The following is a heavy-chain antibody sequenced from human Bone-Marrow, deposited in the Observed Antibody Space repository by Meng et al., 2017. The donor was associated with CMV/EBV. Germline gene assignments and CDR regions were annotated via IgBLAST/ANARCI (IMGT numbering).Heavy chain of an antibody. V-gene: IGHV1-18*01. D-gene: IGHD4-23*01. CDR3: ARVQPTVVTQGDDAFDI. CDR2: ISAYNGNT. CDR1: GYTFPSYA. Sequence: ASVKVSCKASGYTFPSYAISWVRQAPGQGLEWMGWISAYNGNTKFAQNLQGRVTITTDESTSTAYMELSSLRSEDTAVYYCARVQPTVVTQGDDAFDIWGQGTMVTVSS. J-gene: IGHJ3*02.